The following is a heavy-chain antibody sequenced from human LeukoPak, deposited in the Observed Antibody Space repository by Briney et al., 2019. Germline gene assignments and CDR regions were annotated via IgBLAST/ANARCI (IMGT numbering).Heavy chain of an antibody. V-gene: IGHV3-30-3*01. CDR3: ARDSLKNGYNYDYFDY. J-gene: IGHJ4*02. CDR2: ISYDGSNE. Sequence: GGSLRLSCSASGFTFSYYAMHWVRQAPGKGLEWVAVISYDGSNEYYVDSVKGRFTISRDNSKNILYLQMNSLTAEDTAVYYCARDSLKNGYNYDYFDYWGQGTLVTVSS. D-gene: IGHD5-24*01. CDR1: GFTFSYYA.